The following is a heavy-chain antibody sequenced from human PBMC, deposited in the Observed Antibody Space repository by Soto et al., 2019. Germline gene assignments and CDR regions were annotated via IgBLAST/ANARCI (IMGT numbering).Heavy chain of an antibody. V-gene: IGHV1-46*03. CDR3: SRLTTMVREINDDPFDL. D-gene: IGHD3-10*01. CDR1: GDTFTDYY. CDR2: VNPSGGHT. J-gene: IGHJ4*03. Sequence: ASVKVSCKASGDTFTDYYIHWVRQAPGQGLEWMGTVNPSGGHTTYAQHFLGRVTMTRDTSTSTLYMELTSLTSDDTAVYFCSRLTTMVREINDDPFDLWGQGTLVTVSS.